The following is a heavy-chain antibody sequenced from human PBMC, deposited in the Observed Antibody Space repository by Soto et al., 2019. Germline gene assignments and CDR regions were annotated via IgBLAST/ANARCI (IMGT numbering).Heavy chain of an antibody. CDR2: ISAYNGNT. CDR3: ARDRPSSVIAARPGRFDY. Sequence: QVQLVQSGAEVKKPGASVKVSCKASGYTFTSYGISWVRQAPGQGLEWMGWISAYNGNTNYAQKLQGRVTMTTDTSTSTAYMELRSLRSDDTAVYYGARDRPSSVIAARPGRFDYWGKGTMGTVSS. V-gene: IGHV1-18*04. D-gene: IGHD6-6*01. J-gene: IGHJ4*02. CDR1: GYTFTSYG.